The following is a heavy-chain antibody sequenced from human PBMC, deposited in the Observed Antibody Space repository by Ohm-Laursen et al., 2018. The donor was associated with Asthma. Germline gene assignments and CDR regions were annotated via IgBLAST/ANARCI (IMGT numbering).Heavy chain of an antibody. CDR1: GFSVSRHF. CDR2: IYPGGAT. CDR3: TRDIGYGDDTFDY. Sequence: SLRLSCAASGFSVSRHFMNWIRQGPEKGLEWVSDIYPGGATFYADSVKGRFTISRDDSKNTLNLQMSSLRGDDTAVYYCTRDIGYGDDTFDYWGQGTLVTVSS. J-gene: IGHJ4*02. V-gene: IGHV3-53*01. D-gene: IGHD4-17*01.